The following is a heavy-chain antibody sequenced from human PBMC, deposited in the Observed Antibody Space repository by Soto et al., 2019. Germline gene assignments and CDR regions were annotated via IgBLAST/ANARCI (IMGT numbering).Heavy chain of an antibody. D-gene: IGHD2-15*01. Sequence: SETLSLTCTVSGGSIISGTYYWTWIRQRPGKGLEWIGFIYYSGRTYYNPSLKSRTTISLDTSENQFSLRLSSVTAADTAVYYCARDSDFCTGGSCYGNFDFWGQGTLVTVSS. CDR3: ARDSDFCTGGSCYGNFDF. J-gene: IGHJ4*02. CDR1: GGSIISGTYY. CDR2: IYYSGRT. V-gene: IGHV4-31*03.